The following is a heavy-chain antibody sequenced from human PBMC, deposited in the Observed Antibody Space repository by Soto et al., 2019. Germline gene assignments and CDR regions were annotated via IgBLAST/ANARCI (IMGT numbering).Heavy chain of an antibody. D-gene: IGHD3-22*01. CDR2: IIPIFGTA. Sequence: GASVKVSCKASGGTFSSYAISWVRQAPGQGLEWMGGIIPIFGTANYAQKFQGRVTITADESTSTAYMELSSLRSEDTAVYYCAGLYDSSGYSREYWFDPWGQGTLVTVSS. J-gene: IGHJ5*02. V-gene: IGHV1-69*13. CDR3: AGLYDSSGYSREYWFDP. CDR1: GGTFSSYA.